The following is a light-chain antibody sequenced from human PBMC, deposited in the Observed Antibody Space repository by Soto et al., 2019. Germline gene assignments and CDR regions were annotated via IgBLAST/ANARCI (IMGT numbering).Light chain of an antibody. V-gene: IGKV1-5*03. J-gene: IGKJ1*01. Sequence: IQMTQSPSTLSASVGDRVTFTCRASQTISTWLAWYQQKPGEAPKLLIYKASTLEVGVPSRFSASGSGTESTLTINTLQPADFATYYCQQYNSYPWTFGQGTKV. CDR3: QQYNSYPWT. CDR2: KAS. CDR1: QTISTW.